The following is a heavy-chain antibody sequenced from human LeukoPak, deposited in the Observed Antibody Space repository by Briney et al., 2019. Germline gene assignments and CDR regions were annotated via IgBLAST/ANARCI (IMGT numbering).Heavy chain of an antibody. CDR1: GDSVSSNSAA. V-gene: IGHV6-1*01. J-gene: IGHJ5*02. Sequence: SQTLSLTCVISGDSVSSNSAAWNWIRQSPSRGLEWLGRTYYRSKWYYHYAVSMKSRITVNPDTSKNQFSLQLNSVTPEDTAVYYCARAQRDGNNRWFDPWGQGTLVSVSS. D-gene: IGHD5-24*01. CDR2: TYYRSKWYY. CDR3: ARAQRDGNNRWFDP.